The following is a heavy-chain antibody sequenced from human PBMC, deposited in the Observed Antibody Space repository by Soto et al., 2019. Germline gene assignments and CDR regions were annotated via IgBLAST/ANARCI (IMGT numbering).Heavy chain of an antibody. Sequence: GESLKISCKGSGYSFTSYWIAWVRQMPGKGLECMGIIYPGDSDTRYSPSFQGQVTISADKSISTAYLQWSSLKASDTAMYYCARHNGRLAPRRPHDIDVWGQGTTVTVFS. J-gene: IGHJ6*02. CDR2: IYPGDSDT. CDR1: GYSFTSYW. CDR3: ARHNGRLAPRRPHDIDV. V-gene: IGHV5-51*01. D-gene: IGHD6-6*01.